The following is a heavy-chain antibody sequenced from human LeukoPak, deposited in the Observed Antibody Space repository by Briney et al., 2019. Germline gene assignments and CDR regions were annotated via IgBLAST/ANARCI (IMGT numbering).Heavy chain of an antibody. CDR2: ISGSGDST. CDR1: GFTFSSYG. CDR3: AKDPEIVGATDSDY. Sequence: GGSLRLSCAASGFTFSSYGMSWVRQAPGKGLEWVSAISGSGDSTYYADSVKGRFTISRDNSKNTLYLQMNSLRAEDTAVYYCAKDPEIVGATDSDYWGQGTLVTVSS. J-gene: IGHJ4*02. V-gene: IGHV3-23*01. D-gene: IGHD1-26*01.